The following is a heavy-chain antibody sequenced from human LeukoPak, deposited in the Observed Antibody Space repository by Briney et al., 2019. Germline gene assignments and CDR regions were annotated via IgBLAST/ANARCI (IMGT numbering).Heavy chain of an antibody. Sequence: PGRSLRLSCAASGFTFDDYAMHWVRQAPGKGLEWISGISWNSGSIGYADSVKGRFTISRDNAKNSLYLQMNSLRAEDTALYYCAKGLHVQTTYYFDYWGQGTLVTVSS. J-gene: IGHJ4*02. D-gene: IGHD1-1*01. CDR1: GFTFDDYA. CDR3: AKGLHVQTTYYFDY. V-gene: IGHV3-9*01. CDR2: ISWNSGSI.